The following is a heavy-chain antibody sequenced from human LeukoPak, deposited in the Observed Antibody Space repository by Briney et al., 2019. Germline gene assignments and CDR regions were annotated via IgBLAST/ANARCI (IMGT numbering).Heavy chain of an antibody. Sequence: GRTLRLSCAASGFTFSSYAMHWVRQAPGKGLEWVALIPYDGSNKYYADSVKGRFTVSRDNPKNTLYLQMNSLRAEDTAVYYCVRGAYSSSWLNFDYWGQGTLVTVSS. CDR3: VRGAYSSSWLNFDY. D-gene: IGHD6-13*01. CDR2: IPYDGSNK. CDR1: GFTFSSYA. J-gene: IGHJ4*02. V-gene: IGHV3-30*04.